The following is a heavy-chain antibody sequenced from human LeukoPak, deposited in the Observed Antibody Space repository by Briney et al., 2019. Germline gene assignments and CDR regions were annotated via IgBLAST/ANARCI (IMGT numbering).Heavy chain of an antibody. CDR1: NGSINEHY. D-gene: IGHD3/OR15-3a*01. J-gene: IGHJ6*03. CDR2: IYVSGNS. V-gene: IGHV4-4*07. CDR3: ARVGGLSAYYYYMDV. Sequence: PSETLSLTCTVSNGSINEHYWSWLRQTADKGLEWIGRIYVSGNSNYNPSLKSRVTMSVHESKNQISLKLRSVTAADTAVYYCARVGGLSAYYYYMDVWGKGTTVTVS.